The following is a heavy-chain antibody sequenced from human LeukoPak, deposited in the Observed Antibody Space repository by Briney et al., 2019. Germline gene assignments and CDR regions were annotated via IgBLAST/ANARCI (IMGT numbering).Heavy chain of an antibody. D-gene: IGHD5-12*01. Sequence: WASVKVSCKASGGTFSSYAISWVRQAPGQGLEWMGRIIPIHGIANYAQKFQGRVTITADKSTSTAYMELSSLRSEDTAVYYCARDYSLSEDSGYDFDYYYGMDVWGQGTTVTVSS. J-gene: IGHJ6*02. CDR1: GGTFSSYA. CDR3: ARDYSLSEDSGYDFDYYYGMDV. V-gene: IGHV1-69*04. CDR2: IIPIHGIA.